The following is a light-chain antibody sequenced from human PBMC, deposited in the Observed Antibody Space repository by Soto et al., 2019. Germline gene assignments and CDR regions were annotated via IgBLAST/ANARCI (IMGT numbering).Light chain of an antibody. Sequence: EIVLTQSPGILSLSPGERATLSCRASQSVSSNSLAWYQQTPGQPPRLLIYSTSIRATGIPDRFSGSGSGRDFTLTISRLEPEDFTVYHCQQYGDSPWTFGQGTKVEIK. CDR1: QSVSSNS. CDR3: QQYGDSPWT. V-gene: IGKV3-20*01. CDR2: STS. J-gene: IGKJ1*01.